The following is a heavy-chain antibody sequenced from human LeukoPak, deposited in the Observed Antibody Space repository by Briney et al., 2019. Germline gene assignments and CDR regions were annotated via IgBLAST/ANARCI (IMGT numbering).Heavy chain of an antibody. J-gene: IGHJ6*02. D-gene: IGHD4-17*01. V-gene: IGHV3-7*01. CDR2: IKQDGSEK. CDR3: ARVSTVTTGYYYYAMDV. CDR1: GFTFSSYW. Sequence: GGSLRLSCAASGFTFSSYWMSWVRQAPGKGLEWVANIKQDGSEKYYVDSVKGRFTISRDNAKNSLYLQMNSLRAEDTAVYYCARVSTVTTGYYYYAMDVWGQGTTVTVSS.